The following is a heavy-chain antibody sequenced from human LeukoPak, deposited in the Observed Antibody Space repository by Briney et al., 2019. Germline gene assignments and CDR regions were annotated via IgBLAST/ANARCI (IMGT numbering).Heavy chain of an antibody. Sequence: SETLSLTCTVSGGSISSYHWSWIRQPPGKGLEWIGYIYYSGSTNYNPSLKSRVTISVDTSKNQFSLKLSSVTAADTAVYYCARGYSGWAYYYYGMDVWGQGTTVTVSS. J-gene: IGHJ6*02. CDR1: GGSISSYH. D-gene: IGHD5-12*01. CDR2: IYYSGST. V-gene: IGHV4-59*01. CDR3: ARGYSGWAYYYYGMDV.